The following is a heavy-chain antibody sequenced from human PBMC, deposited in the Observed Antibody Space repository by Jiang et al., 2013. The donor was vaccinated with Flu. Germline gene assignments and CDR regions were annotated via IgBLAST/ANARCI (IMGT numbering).Heavy chain of an antibody. Sequence: PGLVKPSETLSLTCTVSGGSISSYYWSWIRQPPGKGLEWIGYIYYSGSTNYNPSLKSRVTISVDTSKNQFSLKLSSVTAADTAVYYCARDRLDWGSYRKGRNWYFDLWGRGTLVTVSS. D-gene: IGHD3-16*02. CDR2: IYYSGST. CDR3: ARDRLDWGSYRKGRNWYFDL. V-gene: IGHV4-59*01. J-gene: IGHJ2*01. CDR1: GGSISSYY.